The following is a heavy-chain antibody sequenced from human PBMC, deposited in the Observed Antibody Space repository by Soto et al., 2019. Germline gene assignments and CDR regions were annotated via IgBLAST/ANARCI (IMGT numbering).Heavy chain of an antibody. J-gene: IGHJ4*02. V-gene: IGHV1-46*01. CDR3: ARSWRVFGVTVTGYFDF. D-gene: IGHD3-3*01. Sequence: QVLLVQSGAEVKKPGASLNVSCKASGYTFTTYYIHWVRQAPGQGLEWVGTINPRDGTATYAQRFRGRVNMTRDTSTTTVYMEVSSLASADTAIYYCARSWRVFGVTVTGYFDFWGQGILVSVSS. CDR2: INPRDGTA. CDR1: GYTFTTYY.